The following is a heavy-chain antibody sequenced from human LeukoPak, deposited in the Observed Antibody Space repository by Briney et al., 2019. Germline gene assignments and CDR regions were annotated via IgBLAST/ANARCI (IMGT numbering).Heavy chain of an antibody. Sequence: PGGSLRLSCAASGFTFSGYTMSWVRQAPGKGLEWVSAISGGGKKTYYADSVKGRFTISRDNSKGTLYLQMNSLGAEDSALYYCARDFYDSSGYYYDYWGQGTLVTVSS. J-gene: IGHJ4*02. CDR3: ARDFYDSSGYYYDY. CDR2: ISGGGKKT. CDR1: GFTFSGYT. V-gene: IGHV3-23*01. D-gene: IGHD3-22*01.